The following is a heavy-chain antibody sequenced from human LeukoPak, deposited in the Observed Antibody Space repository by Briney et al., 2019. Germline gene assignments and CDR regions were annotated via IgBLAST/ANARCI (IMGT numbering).Heavy chain of an antibody. J-gene: IGHJ6*02. D-gene: IGHD2-21*02. CDR2: INPNSGGT. V-gene: IGHV1-2*02. CDR1: GYTFTGYY. Sequence: GASVKVSRKASGYTFTGYYMHWVRQAPGQGLEWMGWINPNSGGTNYAQKFQGRVTMTRDTSISTAYMELSRLRSDDTAVYYCASPYCGGDCYYYYGMDVWGQGTTVTVSS. CDR3: ASPYCGGDCYYYYGMDV.